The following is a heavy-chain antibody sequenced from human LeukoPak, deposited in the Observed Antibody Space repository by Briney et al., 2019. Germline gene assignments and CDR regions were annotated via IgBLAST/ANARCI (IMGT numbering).Heavy chain of an antibody. CDR2: INPNSGGT. Sequence: ASVKVSCKASGYTFTDYYLHWVRQAPGQGLEWMGRINPNSGGTNYAQKFQGRVTMTRDTSISTVYMELSRLRSDDTAIYHCARDEGYYGSGVDGNWGQGTLVTVSS. CDR3: ARDEGYYGSGVDGN. V-gene: IGHV1-2*06. D-gene: IGHD3-10*01. J-gene: IGHJ4*02. CDR1: GYTFTDYY.